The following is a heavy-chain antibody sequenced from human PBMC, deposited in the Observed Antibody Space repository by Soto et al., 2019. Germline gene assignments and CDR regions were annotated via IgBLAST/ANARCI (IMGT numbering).Heavy chain of an antibody. J-gene: IGHJ4*02. CDR1: GFTFSTYA. CDR2: ISGSGTSR. CDR3: AKELLRLGESLERYFDY. D-gene: IGHD3-10*01. V-gene: IGHV3-23*01. Sequence: LRLSCAASGFTFSTYAMSWVRQAPGKGLGWVSAISGSGTSRYYADSAKGRFTISRDNSKNTLFLQLNSLRAEDTAVYYCAKELLRLGESLERYFDYWGQGTPVTVSS.